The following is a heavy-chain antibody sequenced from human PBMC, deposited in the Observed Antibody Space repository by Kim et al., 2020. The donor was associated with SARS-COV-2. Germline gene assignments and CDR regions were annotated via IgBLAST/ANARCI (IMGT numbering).Heavy chain of an antibody. V-gene: IGHV3-21*01. CDR3: AGRITIFGVVFVGNEKLGGFDY. CDR1: GFTFSSYS. D-gene: IGHD3-3*01. CDR2: ISSSSSYI. Sequence: GGSLRLSCAASGFTFSSYSMNWVRQAPGKGLEWVSSISSSSSYIYYADSVKGRFTISRDNAKNSLYLQMNSLRAEDTAVYYCAGRITIFGVVFVGNEKLGGFDYWGQGTLVTVSS. J-gene: IGHJ4*02.